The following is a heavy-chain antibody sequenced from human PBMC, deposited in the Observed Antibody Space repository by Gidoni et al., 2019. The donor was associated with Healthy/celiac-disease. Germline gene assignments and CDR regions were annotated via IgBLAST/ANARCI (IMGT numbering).Heavy chain of an antibody. V-gene: IGHV3-33*01. Sequence: QVQLVESGGGVVQPGRSLRLSCAASGFTFSSYGMHWVRQAPGKGLEWVAVIWYDGSNKYYADSVKGRFTISRDNSKNTLYLQMNSLRAEDTAVYYCARDPTPNYYDSSGTNWFDPWGQGTLVTVSS. CDR3: ARDPTPNYYDSSGTNWFDP. J-gene: IGHJ5*02. CDR1: GFTFSSYG. CDR2: IWYDGSNK. D-gene: IGHD3-22*01.